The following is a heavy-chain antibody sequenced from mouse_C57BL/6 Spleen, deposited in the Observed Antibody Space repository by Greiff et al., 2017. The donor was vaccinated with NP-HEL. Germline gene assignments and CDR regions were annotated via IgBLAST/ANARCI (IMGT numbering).Heavy chain of an antibody. D-gene: IGHD1-1*01. Sequence: EVQRVESGGDLVKPGGSLKLSCAASGFTFSSYGMSWVRQTPDKRLEWVATISSGGSYTYYPDSVKGRFTISRDNAKNTLYLQMSSLKSEDTAMYYCAREDYYQAMDYWGQGTSVTVSS. CDR1: GFTFSSYG. CDR2: ISSGGSYT. CDR3: AREDYYQAMDY. J-gene: IGHJ4*01. V-gene: IGHV5-6*01.